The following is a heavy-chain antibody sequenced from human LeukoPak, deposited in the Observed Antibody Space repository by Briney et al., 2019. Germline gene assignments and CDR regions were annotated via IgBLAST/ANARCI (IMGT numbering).Heavy chain of an antibody. CDR2: ISYDGSNK. D-gene: IGHD5-18*01. J-gene: IGHJ4*02. V-gene: IGHV3-30*03. Sequence: GRSLRLSCAASGFTFSSYGMHWVRQAPGKGLEWVAVISYDGSNKYYADSVKGRFTISRDNSKNTLYLQMNSLRAEDTAVYYCAREGSGYSYGWFDYWGQGTLVTVSS. CDR3: AREGSGYSYGWFDY. CDR1: GFTFSSYG.